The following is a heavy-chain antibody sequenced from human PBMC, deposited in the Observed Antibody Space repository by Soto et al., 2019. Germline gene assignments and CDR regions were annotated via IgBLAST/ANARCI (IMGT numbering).Heavy chain of an antibody. D-gene: IGHD1-7*01. CDR1: GDSVSKYY. J-gene: IGHJ4*02. Sequence: SETLSLTCTVSGDSVSKYYWNWIRQPAGKGLEWIGRIHSTGSTNYNPSLKSRVTISLDKSENQFSLKVTSLTAADTAVYYCASRDPGTSVDYWGQGTLVTVS. CDR2: IHSTGST. CDR3: ASRDPGTSVDY. V-gene: IGHV4-4*07.